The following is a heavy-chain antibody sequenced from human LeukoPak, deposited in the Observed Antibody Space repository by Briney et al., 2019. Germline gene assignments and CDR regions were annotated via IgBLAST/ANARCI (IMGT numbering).Heavy chain of an antibody. CDR2: IKQDGSEK. CDR3: AKVKRIQLWFDAFDI. D-gene: IGHD5-18*01. Sequence: TGGSLRLSCAASGFTFSSDWMSWVRQAPGKGREWGANIKQDGSEKYYVDSVKGRFTISRDNAKNPLYLQMNSLRAEDMALYYCAKVKRIQLWFDAFDIWGQGTMVTVSS. CDR1: GFTFSSDW. V-gene: IGHV3-7*03. J-gene: IGHJ3*02.